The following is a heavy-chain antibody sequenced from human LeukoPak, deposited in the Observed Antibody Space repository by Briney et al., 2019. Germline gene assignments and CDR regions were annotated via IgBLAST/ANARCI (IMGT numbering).Heavy chain of an antibody. CDR2: IIPIFGTA. D-gene: IGHD2-2*01. J-gene: IGHJ6*04. Sequence: ASVKVSCKASGGTFSSYAISWVRQAPGQGLEWMGGIIPIFGTANYARKFQGRVTITTDESTSTAYMELSSLRSEDTAVYYCAWSTFYCSSTSCPGMDVWGKGTTVTVSS. CDR3: AWSTFYCSSTSCPGMDV. V-gene: IGHV1-69*05. CDR1: GGTFSSYA.